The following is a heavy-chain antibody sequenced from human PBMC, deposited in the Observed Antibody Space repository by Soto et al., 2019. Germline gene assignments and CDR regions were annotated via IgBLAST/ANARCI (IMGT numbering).Heavy chain of an antibody. CDR2: ISAYNGNT. CDR3: ARGKDDFWSGYYGYFDY. Sequence: ASVKVSCKASGYTFTSYGISWVRQAPGQRLEWMGWISAYNGNTNYAQKLQGRVTMTTDTSTSTAYMELRSLRSDDTAVYYCARGKDDFWSGYYGYFDYWGQGTLVTVSS. J-gene: IGHJ4*02. D-gene: IGHD3-3*01. V-gene: IGHV1-18*01. CDR1: GYTFTSYG.